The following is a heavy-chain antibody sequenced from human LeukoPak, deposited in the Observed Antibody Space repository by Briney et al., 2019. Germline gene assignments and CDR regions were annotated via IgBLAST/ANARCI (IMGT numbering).Heavy chain of an antibody. CDR1: GGSFSGYY. J-gene: IGHJ6*03. CDR2: INHSGST. Sequence: NPSETLSLTCAVYGGSFSGYYWSWIRQPPGKGLEWIGEINHSGSTNYNPSLKSRVTISVDTSKNQFSLKLSSVTAADTAVYYCARGRMTSSSRLVGRYYYYYMDVWGKGTTVTVSS. V-gene: IGHV4-34*01. D-gene: IGHD6-6*01. CDR3: ARGRMTSSSRLVGRYYYYYMDV.